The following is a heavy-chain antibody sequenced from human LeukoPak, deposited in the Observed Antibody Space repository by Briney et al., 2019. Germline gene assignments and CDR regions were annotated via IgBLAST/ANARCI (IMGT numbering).Heavy chain of an antibody. V-gene: IGHV3-73*01. Sequence: GGSLRLSCAASGFTFSGSALHWVRQASGKGLEWVGRIRSTANGYATAYAASVKGRFTISRDDSKNTAYLQMDSLKTEDTAVYYCARDSHDKITYYDILTGADYWGQGTLVTVSS. J-gene: IGHJ4*02. CDR2: IRSTANGYAT. CDR1: GFTFSGSA. CDR3: ARDSHDKITYYDILTGADY. D-gene: IGHD3-9*01.